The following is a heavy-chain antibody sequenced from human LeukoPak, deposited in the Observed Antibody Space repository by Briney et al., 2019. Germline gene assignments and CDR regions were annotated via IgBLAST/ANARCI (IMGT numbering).Heavy chain of an antibody. CDR1: GFTFDDYG. CDR3: ASIGYCSSTSCAPIP. J-gene: IGHJ5*02. V-gene: IGHV3-20*01. Sequence: GGSLRLSCAASGFTFDDYGMSWVRQAPGKGLEWVSVINWNGGSTGYADSVKGRFTISRDNAKNSLYLQMNSLRAEDTALYHCASIGYCSSTSCAPIPWGQGTLVTVSS. CDR2: INWNGGST. D-gene: IGHD2-2*01.